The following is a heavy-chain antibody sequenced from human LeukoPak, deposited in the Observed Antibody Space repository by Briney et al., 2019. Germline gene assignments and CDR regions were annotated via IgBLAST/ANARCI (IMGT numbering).Heavy chain of an antibody. CDR3: ARQSRVQMVRGIISHYDY. CDR1: GYSFTSYW. V-gene: IGHV5-51*01. Sequence: GASLKISSKGSGYSFTSYWIGWVRQMPGKGLEWMGIIYPSDSDTTYSPSFQGQVTISADKSIRTAYLQWSSLKASDTAMYYCARQSRVQMVRGIISHYDYWGQGTLVTVSS. D-gene: IGHD3-10*01. CDR2: IYPSDSDT. J-gene: IGHJ4*02.